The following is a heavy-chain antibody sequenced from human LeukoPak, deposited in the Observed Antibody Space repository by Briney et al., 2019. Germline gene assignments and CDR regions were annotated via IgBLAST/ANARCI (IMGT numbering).Heavy chain of an antibody. Sequence: GGSLRLSCAASEFTFDDYTMHWVRQAPGKGLEWVSLISWDGGSTYYADSVKGRFTISRDNSKNSLYLQMNSLRTEDTALYYCAKDTRGYGAFDIWGQGTMVTVSS. V-gene: IGHV3-43*01. D-gene: IGHD3-3*01. CDR3: AKDTRGYGAFDI. CDR2: ISWDGGST. CDR1: EFTFDDYT. J-gene: IGHJ3*02.